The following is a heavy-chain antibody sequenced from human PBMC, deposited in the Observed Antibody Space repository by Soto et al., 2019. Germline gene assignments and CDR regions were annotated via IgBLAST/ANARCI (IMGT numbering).Heavy chain of an antibody. J-gene: IGHJ5*02. CDR2: IYYSGST. Sequence: SETLSLTCTVSGGSISSYYWSWIRQPPGKGLEWIGYIYYSGSTNYNPSLKRRVTISVDTSKNQFPLKLSSVTAADTAVYYSPRLERIAVASPPSWNWFDPWDQGTLVTVAS. V-gene: IGHV4-59*08. CDR1: GGSISSYY. CDR3: PRLERIAVASPPSWNWFDP. D-gene: IGHD6-19*01.